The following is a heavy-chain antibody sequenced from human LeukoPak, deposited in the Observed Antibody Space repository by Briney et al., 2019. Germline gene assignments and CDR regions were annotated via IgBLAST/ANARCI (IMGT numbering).Heavy chain of an antibody. CDR3: ARSPRDFWSGYFYYFDY. CDR1: GYTFTSYY. J-gene: IGHJ4*02. Sequence: ASVKVSCKASGYTFTSYYMHWVRQAPGQGLEWMGIINPSGGSTSYAQKFQGRVTMTRDTSTSTVYMELSRLRSEDTAVYYCARSPRDFWSGYFYYFDYWGQGSLVTVSS. D-gene: IGHD3-3*01. CDR2: INPSGGST. V-gene: IGHV1-46*01.